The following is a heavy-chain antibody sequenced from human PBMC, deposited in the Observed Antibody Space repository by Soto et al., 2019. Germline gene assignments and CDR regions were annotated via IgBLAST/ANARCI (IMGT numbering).Heavy chain of an antibody. V-gene: IGHV3-30*03. D-gene: IGHD2-15*01. J-gene: IGHJ4*02. CDR2: ISYDGNYK. CDR3: ARDRWRYCSGGSCLLLDD. Sequence: QVQLVESGGGVVQPGRSLRLSCAASDFTFSDYVMHWVRQVPGKGLEWVARISYDGNYKYYADPVKGRFTISRDTSKNTLYRQMNSLKVEDTAVYYCARDRWRYCSGGSCLLLDDGGQGTLVTVSS. CDR1: DFTFSDYV.